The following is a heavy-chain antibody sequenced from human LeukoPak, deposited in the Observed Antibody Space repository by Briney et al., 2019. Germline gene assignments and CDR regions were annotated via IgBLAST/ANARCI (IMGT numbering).Heavy chain of an antibody. Sequence: GGSLRLSCAASGFTFGSYTMNWVRQAPGKGLEWVSYISSRTDTTYYADSVKGRFTISRDNAKNSLYLQMNSLRAEDTAVYYCARDRGHSSSWDFDYWGQGTLVTVSS. V-gene: IGHV3-48*01. J-gene: IGHJ4*02. CDR1: GFTFGSYT. D-gene: IGHD6-13*01. CDR2: ISSRTDTT. CDR3: ARDRGHSSSWDFDY.